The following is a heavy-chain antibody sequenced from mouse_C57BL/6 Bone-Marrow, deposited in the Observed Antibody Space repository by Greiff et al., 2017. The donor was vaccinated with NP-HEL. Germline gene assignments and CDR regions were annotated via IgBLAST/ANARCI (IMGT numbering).Heavy chain of an antibody. CDR3: ARQLRLRSYFDY. CDR1: GFNIKDYY. Sequence: EVMLVESGAELVKPGASVKLSCTASGFNIKDYYMHWVKQRTEQGLEWIGRIDPEDGETKYAPKFQGKATITADTSSNTAYLQLSSLTSEDTAVYYCARQLRLRSYFDYWGQGTTLTVSS. V-gene: IGHV14-2*01. D-gene: IGHD3-2*02. J-gene: IGHJ2*01. CDR2: IDPEDGET.